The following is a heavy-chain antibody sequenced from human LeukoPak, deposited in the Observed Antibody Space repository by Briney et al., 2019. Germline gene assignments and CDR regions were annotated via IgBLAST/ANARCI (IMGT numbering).Heavy chain of an antibody. CDR1: GFTFTSHW. J-gene: IGHJ4*02. D-gene: IGHD1-26*01. V-gene: IGHV3-74*01. CDR2: ISNDGSAT. Sequence: PGGSLRLSCAASGFTFTSHWMHWVRQAPGRGLVWVSRISNDGSATSYADSVKGRFTISRDNAKNTLYLQMNSLRVEDTALCYCARDLHSVDYWGQGTLVTVSS. CDR3: ARDLHSVDY.